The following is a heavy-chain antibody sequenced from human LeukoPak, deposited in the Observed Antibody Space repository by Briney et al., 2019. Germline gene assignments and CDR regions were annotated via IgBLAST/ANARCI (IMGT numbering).Heavy chain of an antibody. Sequence: GGSLRLSCAASGFTFSSYAMSWVRQAPGKGLEWVSAISGSGGSTYYADSVKGRFTISRDNSKNTLYLQMNGLRAEDTAVYYCAEVGYSGSFDYWGQGTLVTVSS. V-gene: IGHV3-23*01. D-gene: IGHD5-12*01. J-gene: IGHJ4*02. CDR3: AEVGYSGSFDY. CDR1: GFTFSSYA. CDR2: ISGSGGST.